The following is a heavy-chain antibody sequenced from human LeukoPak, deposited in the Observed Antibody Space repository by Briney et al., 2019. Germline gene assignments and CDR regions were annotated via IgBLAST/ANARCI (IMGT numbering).Heavy chain of an antibody. J-gene: IGHJ4*02. V-gene: IGHV1-18*01. CDR2: ISAYNGHA. Sequence: ASVKVSCKASGYTFTSYGISWVRQAPGQGLEWMGWISAYNGHADYAQKLQGRVTMTTDTSTSTAYMELSSLRSEDTAVYYCARDHEVGDAFDYWGQGTLVTVSS. CDR3: ARDHEVGDAFDY. D-gene: IGHD2-2*01. CDR1: GYTFTSYG.